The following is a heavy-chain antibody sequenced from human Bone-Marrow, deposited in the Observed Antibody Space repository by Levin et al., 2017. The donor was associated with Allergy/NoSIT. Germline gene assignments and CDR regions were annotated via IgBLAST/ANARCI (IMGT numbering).Heavy chain of an antibody. V-gene: IGHV3-23*05. Sequence: PSETLSLTCTASGFTFTDYAMTWVRQAPGKGLEWVSTIHTSGSTYYLDSVTGRFTISRDNSKNTVYLQMNSLRAEDTAEYYCAKGPSGRSPRVHNWGQGTLVTVSS. CDR1: GFTFTDYA. J-gene: IGHJ4*02. D-gene: IGHD2-15*01. CDR3: AKGPSGRSPRVHN. CDR2: IHTSGST.